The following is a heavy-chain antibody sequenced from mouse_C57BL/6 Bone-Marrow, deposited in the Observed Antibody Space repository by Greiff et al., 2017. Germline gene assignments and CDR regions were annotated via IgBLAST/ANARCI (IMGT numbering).Heavy chain of an antibody. Sequence: VQLQQSGAELARPGASVKLSCKASGYTFTSSGISWVKQRTGQGLEWIGEIYPRSGNTYYNEKLKGKATLTADKSSSTAYVELRSLTSEDSAVYFCAGRTYHRGFAYWGQGTLVTVSA. CDR2: IYPRSGNT. CDR1: GYTFTSSG. CDR3: AGRTYHRGFAY. V-gene: IGHV1-81*01. D-gene: IGHD2-12*01. J-gene: IGHJ3*01.